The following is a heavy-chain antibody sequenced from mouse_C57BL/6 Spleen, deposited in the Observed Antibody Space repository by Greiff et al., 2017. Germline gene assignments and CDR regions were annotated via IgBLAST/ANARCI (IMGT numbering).Heavy chain of an antibody. CDR1: GYTFTSYW. J-gene: IGHJ4*01. Sequence: VQLQQPGAELVKPGASVKLSCKASGYTFTSYWMHWVKQRPGQGLEWIGMIHPNSGSTNYNEKFKSKATLTVDKSSSTAYMQLSSLTSEDSAVYYCARYGIYDGYSYYYAMDYWGQGTSVTVSS. CDR2: IHPNSGST. D-gene: IGHD2-3*01. CDR3: ARYGIYDGYSYYYAMDY. V-gene: IGHV1-64*01.